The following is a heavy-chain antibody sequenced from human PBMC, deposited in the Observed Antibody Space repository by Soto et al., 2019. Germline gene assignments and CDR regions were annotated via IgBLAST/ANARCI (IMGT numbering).Heavy chain of an antibody. D-gene: IGHD5-12*01. Sequence: SXTLSLTCTVSGGSISSNYWSWIRQPPGKGLEWIGNIYYSGSTNYNPSLKSRVTISVDTYKNQFSLKLSSVTAADTAVYYCAREGYGPGYYYYYGMDVWGQGSTVTVSS. CDR1: GGSISSNY. CDR3: AREGYGPGYYYYYGMDV. J-gene: IGHJ6*02. CDR2: IYYSGST. V-gene: IGHV4-59*01.